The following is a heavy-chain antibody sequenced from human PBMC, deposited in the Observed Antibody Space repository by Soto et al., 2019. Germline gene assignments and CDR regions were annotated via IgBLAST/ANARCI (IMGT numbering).Heavy chain of an antibody. V-gene: IGHV3-9*01. CDR3: ARATTFGGIIVRRLGEAFDI. D-gene: IGHD3-16*02. CDR2: ISWNSDSR. J-gene: IGHJ3*02. CDR1: GFVFDDYA. Sequence: EVQLVESGGGLVQPGRSLRLSCAASGFVFDDYAMHWVRQTPGKGLEWVSGISWNSDSRGYAGSVKGRFTISRDNAKNSLYLQMDSLRAEDTALYYCARATTFGGIIVRRLGEAFDIWGQGTLVTVSS.